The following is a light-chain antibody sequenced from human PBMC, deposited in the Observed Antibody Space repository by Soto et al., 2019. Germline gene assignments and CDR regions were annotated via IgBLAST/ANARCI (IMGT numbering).Light chain of an antibody. CDR1: ESDSSNY. J-gene: IGKJ2*01. CDR3: QHYGRSAYT. CDR2: GAS. V-gene: IGKV3-20*01. Sequence: EIVLTQSPGTLSLSPGERATLSCRASESDSSNYLAWYQRKPGQTPRLLIYGASSRATGIPDRFSGSGSGTDFTLTISRLEPEDFAVYYCQHYGRSAYTFGQGTTLEIK.